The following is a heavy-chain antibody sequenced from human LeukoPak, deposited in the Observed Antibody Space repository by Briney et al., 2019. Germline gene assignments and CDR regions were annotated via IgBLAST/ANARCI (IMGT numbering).Heavy chain of an antibody. CDR3: ARLRDYYYNYMDV. CDR1: GDSISTSNSY. J-gene: IGHJ6*03. CDR2: IYYSGNT. Sequence: PSETLSLTCTVSGDSISTSNSYWGWIRQPPGKGLEWIGSIYYSGNTYYNPSLKSRVTISVDTSKIQISLKLNSVTAADTAVYYCARLRDYYYNYMDVWGKGTTVTISS. V-gene: IGHV4-39*01.